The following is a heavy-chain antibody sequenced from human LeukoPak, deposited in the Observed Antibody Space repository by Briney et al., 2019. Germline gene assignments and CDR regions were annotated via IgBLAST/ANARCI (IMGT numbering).Heavy chain of an antibody. CDR3: ARDDQNWFDP. CDR2: IYYSGST. J-gene: IGHJ5*02. Sequence: SETLSLTCTVSGGSIGSSSYYWGWIRQPPGKGLEWIGSIYYSGSTYYNPSLKSRVTISVDMSKNQFSLKLSSVTAADTAVYYCARDDQNWFDPWGQGTLVTVSS. CDR1: GGSIGSSSYY. V-gene: IGHV4-39*07.